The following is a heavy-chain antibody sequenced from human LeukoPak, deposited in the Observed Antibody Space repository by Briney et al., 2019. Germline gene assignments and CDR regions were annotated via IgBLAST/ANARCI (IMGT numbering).Heavy chain of an antibody. CDR2: IEYSSSSI. J-gene: IGHJ4*02. D-gene: IGHD1-26*01. CDR3: AREGSSGSYRRYYFDY. V-gene: IGHV3-21*05. CDR1: GFTFSSYS. Sequence: PGGSLRLSCAASGFTFSSYSMNWVRQAPGKGLEWVSYIEYSSSSIYYADSVKGRFTISRDNAKNSLYLQMNSLRAEDTAVYYCAREGSSGSYRRYYFDYWGQGTLVTVSS.